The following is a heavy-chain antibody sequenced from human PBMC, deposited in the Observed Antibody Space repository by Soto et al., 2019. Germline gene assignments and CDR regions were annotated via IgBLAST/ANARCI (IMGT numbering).Heavy chain of an antibody. J-gene: IGHJ6*02. Sequence: GGSLRLSCAASGFTFSSYGMHWVRQAPGKGLEWVAVIWYDGSNKYYADSVKGRFTISRDNSKNTLYLQMNSLRAEDTAVYYCAREELYDSSGYVYYYYYGMDVWGQGTTVTVSS. CDR2: IWYDGSNK. CDR3: AREELYDSSGYVYYYYYGMDV. D-gene: IGHD3-22*01. CDR1: GFTFSSYG. V-gene: IGHV3-33*01.